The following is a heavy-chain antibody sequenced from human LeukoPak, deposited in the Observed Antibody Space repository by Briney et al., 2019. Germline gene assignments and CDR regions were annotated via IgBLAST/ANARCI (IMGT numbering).Heavy chain of an antibody. CDR1: GFDLSSNW. CDR3: AKDHYWSIDY. CDR2: IKGDGIST. D-gene: IGHD3-3*01. Sequence: GGSLRLSCAASGFDLSSNWMHWVRHAPGQGLVWVSRIKGDGISTNYADSVKGRFTISRDIAKNTLHLQMNSLRAEDTGVYYCAKDHYWSIDYWGRGTLVTVSS. J-gene: IGHJ4*02. V-gene: IGHV3-74*01.